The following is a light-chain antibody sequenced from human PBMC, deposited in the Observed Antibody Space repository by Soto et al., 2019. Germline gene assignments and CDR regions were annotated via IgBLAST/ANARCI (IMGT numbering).Light chain of an antibody. CDR3: NSDAGSNVYV. CDR1: SSYVGGYNY. J-gene: IGLJ1*01. CDR2: EVS. V-gene: IGLV2-8*01. Sequence: QSVLTRPPSASWPAGQSVTISCTATSSYVGGYNYVSWYQQHAGKAPKRLIYEVSKPPSGGPDRLSGSKSGNTASLTVSGLQAEDEADYYCNSDAGSNVYVFGSGTKVTVL.